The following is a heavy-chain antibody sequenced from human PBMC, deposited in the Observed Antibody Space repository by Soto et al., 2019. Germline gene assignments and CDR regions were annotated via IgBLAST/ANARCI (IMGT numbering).Heavy chain of an antibody. J-gene: IGHJ4*02. CDR2: IIPMFGTA. V-gene: IGHV1-69*12. CDR1: GGTFGTYA. Sequence: QVQLVQSGAEVKKPESSVKVSCKAPGGTFGTYAISWVRQAPGQGLEWMGGIIPMFGTANYAQRFQDRVTITADESTNTVYMERSSQRSEHTAVYFCASGIQLWLRRINNGYSGWGQGTLVTVSS. D-gene: IGHD5-18*01. CDR3: ASGIQLWLRRINNGYSG.